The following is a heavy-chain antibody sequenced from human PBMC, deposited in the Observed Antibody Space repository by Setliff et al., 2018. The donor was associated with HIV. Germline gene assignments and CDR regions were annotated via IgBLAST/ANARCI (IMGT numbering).Heavy chain of an antibody. Sequence: SETLSLTCTVSGYSISSGYYWGWIRQPPGKGLEWIGCIYQSGSTYYNVSLKSRVIISVDTSKNQFSLKLNSVTAADTAIYYCARHRAVAGANYFDFWGQGTLVTVSS. CDR3: ARHRAVAGANYFDF. D-gene: IGHD6-19*01. CDR1: GYSISSGYY. J-gene: IGHJ4*02. CDR2: IYQSGST. V-gene: IGHV4-38-2*02.